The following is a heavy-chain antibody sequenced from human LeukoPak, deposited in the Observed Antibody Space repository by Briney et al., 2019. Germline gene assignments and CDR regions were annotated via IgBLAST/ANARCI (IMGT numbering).Heavy chain of an antibody. Sequence: SLRLSCAASAFTFSSYGMLWVRQGPGKGREWLTVIWCDGSNKYYEDYVKGRFTISRDNSTNTLYLQMNSLRAEDTAVYYCARARGEVTDRYYYYYGMDVWGQGTTVSVSS. CDR3: ARARGEVTDRYYYYYGMDV. J-gene: IGHJ6*01. CDR2: IWCDGSNK. V-gene: IGHV3-33*01. CDR1: AFTFSSYG. D-gene: IGHD2-21*02.